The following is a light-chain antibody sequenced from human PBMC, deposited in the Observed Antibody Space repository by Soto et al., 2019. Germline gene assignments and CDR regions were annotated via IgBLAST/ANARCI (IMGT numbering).Light chain of an antibody. V-gene: IGKV3-11*01. CDR2: DAS. CDR1: QSVGSY. CDR3: QQRSTWHLT. J-gene: IGKJ4*01. Sequence: EIVLTQSPATLSLSPGERVTLSCRASQSVGSYLAWYQQKPGQAPRLLIYDASNRATGIPARFSGSGSGTDFTLTISSLEPEDFAVYYCQQRSTWHLTFGGGTKVEIK.